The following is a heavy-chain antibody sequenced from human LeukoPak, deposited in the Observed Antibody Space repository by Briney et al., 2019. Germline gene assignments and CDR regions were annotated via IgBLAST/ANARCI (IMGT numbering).Heavy chain of an antibody. CDR1: GFTFGDYT. CDR3: TRDLDYNYYYYYMDV. V-gene: IGHV3-49*04. D-gene: IGHD4-11*01. J-gene: IGHJ6*03. Sequence: GGSLTLSCTASGFTFGDYTMSWVRQAPGKELEWVGFIRSKAYGGTTEYAASVKGRFTISRDDSKSIAYLQMNSLKTEDTAVYYCTRDLDYNYYYYYMDVWGKGTTVTVSS. CDR2: IRSKAYGGTT.